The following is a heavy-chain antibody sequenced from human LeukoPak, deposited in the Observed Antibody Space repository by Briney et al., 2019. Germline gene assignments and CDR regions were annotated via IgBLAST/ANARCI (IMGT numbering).Heavy chain of an antibody. CDR3: ARFGITVVRGGKYYFDY. J-gene: IGHJ4*02. V-gene: IGHV4-59*08. CDR2: IYYSGAT. Sequence: SETLSLTCTVSGGSISNYYWSWIRRPPGKGLEWIGHIYYSGATKYNPSLKSRITISVDTSKNQFSLMLSSVTAADTAVYYCARFGITVVRGGKYYFDYWGQGTLVTVSS. CDR1: GGSISNYY. D-gene: IGHD3-10*01.